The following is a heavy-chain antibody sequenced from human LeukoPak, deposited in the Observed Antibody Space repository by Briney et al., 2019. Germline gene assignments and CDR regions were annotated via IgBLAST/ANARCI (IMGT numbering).Heavy chain of an antibody. CDR3: ARDRHYCSSTSCRVRGYDSWSCYYMGGNFDY. CDR1: GFTFSDYY. V-gene: IGHV3-11*01. CDR2: ISYSGSTI. D-gene: IGHD2-2*01. Sequence: PGESLRLSCAASGFTFSDYYMSWIRQAPGRGLEGVSYISYSGSTIYYADSVKSRFTISRDNAKNSLYLQMNTLTAEDTAVYYCARDRHYCSSTSCRVRGYDSWSCYYMGGNFDYWGQGTLVTVSS. J-gene: IGHJ4*02.